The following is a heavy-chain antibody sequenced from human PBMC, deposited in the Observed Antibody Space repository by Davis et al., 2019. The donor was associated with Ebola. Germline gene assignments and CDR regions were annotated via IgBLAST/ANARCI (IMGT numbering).Heavy chain of an antibody. V-gene: IGHV4-34*01. J-gene: IGHJ4*02. Sequence: MPSETLSPTFAVFGGSFSGYYWSWIRQPPGKGPEWIGSIYYDGTTYCNPSLKSRVTISVDTSKNQFSLKLTSVTAADTAMYYCARALNPYSIGWYYFHYWGQGTLVTVSS. D-gene: IGHD6-19*01. CDR3: ARALNPYSIGWYYFHY. CDR2: IYYDGTT. CDR1: GGSFSGYY.